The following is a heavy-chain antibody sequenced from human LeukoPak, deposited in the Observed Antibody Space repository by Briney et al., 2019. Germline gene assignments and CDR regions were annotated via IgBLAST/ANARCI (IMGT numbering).Heavy chain of an antibody. J-gene: IGHJ3*02. CDR2: IKEDGSER. Sequence: GGSLRLSCEGSAFIFSGHWMNWVRQTPGKGLEWVASIKEDGSERQYVDSVKGRFSISRDNTKGSLFLQLNSLRAEDTAVYYCAREGYAAVAGHDAFDIWGQGTMVTVSS. CDR3: AREGYAAVAGHDAFDI. D-gene: IGHD6-19*01. CDR1: AFIFSGHW. V-gene: IGHV3-7*03.